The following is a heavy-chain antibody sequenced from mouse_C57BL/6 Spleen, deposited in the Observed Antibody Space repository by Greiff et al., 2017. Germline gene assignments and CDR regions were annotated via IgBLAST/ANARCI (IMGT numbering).Heavy chain of an antibody. V-gene: IGHV1-81*01. J-gene: IGHJ2*01. CDR3: ARRGEPIFDY. CDR2: IYPRSGNT. CDR1: GYTFTSYG. Sequence: VQLQQSGAELARPGASVKLSCKASGYTFTSYGISWVKQRTGQGLEWIGEIYPRSGNTYYNEKFKGKDTLTADKSSSTAYMELRSLTSDDSAVYFCARRGEPIFDYWGQGTTLTVSS.